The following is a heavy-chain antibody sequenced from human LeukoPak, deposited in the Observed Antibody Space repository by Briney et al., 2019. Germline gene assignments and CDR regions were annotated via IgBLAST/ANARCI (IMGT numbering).Heavy chain of an antibody. CDR2: ISPNADRT. V-gene: IGHV3-23*01. D-gene: IGHD3-22*01. CDR3: AIMHGYYDGSGYWGQ. CDR1: GFTFGSYA. Sequence: PGGSLKLSCEASGFTFGSYAMSWVRQAPGKGLEWVSFISPNADRTSKADSVEGRFTISRDNPRNTAYMQMNSLRADDPAVYYCAIMHGYYDGSGYWGQWGQGTLVTVSS. J-gene: IGHJ4*02.